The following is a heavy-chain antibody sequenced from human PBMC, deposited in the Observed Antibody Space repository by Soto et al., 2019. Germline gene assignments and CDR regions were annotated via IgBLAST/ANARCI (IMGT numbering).Heavy chain of an antibody. J-gene: IGHJ5*02. V-gene: IGHV3-21*01. CDR3: ARDRGVGQPAGWFDP. CDR1: GFTFSSYR. CDR2: ISSGSSYM. D-gene: IGHD3-10*01. Sequence: PGGSLRLSCAGSGFTFSSYRMNWVRQAPGKGLEWVASISSGSSYMYYADSVKGRFTVSRDNAKNSLYLQMSSLRAEDTAVYYCARDRGVGQPAGWFDPWGQGTLVTVS.